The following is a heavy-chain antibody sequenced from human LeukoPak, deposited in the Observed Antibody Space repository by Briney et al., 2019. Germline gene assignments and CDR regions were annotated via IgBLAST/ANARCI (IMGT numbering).Heavy chain of an antibody. J-gene: IGHJ4*02. D-gene: IGHD4-17*01. CDR1: GFTFSGYA. CDR2: ISGSGSST. CDR3: AKAGIRKVTTPGNYFDY. Sequence: GGSLRLSCAASGFTFSGYASNWVRQAPGKGLEGVSSISGSGSSTYYADSVKGRFTISRDNSNNTLSLQMSSLRAEDTAIYYCAKAGIRKVTTPGNYFDYWGQGTLVSVSS. V-gene: IGHV3-23*01.